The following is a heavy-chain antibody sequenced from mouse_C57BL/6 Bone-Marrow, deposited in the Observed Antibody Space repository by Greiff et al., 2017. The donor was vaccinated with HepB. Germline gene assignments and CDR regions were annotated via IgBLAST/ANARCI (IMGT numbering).Heavy chain of an antibody. V-gene: IGHV1-64*01. CDR2: IHPNSGST. CDR1: GYTFTSYW. D-gene: IGHD1-1*01. CDR3: ARPLYYYGSSYYAMDY. Sequence: QVQLQQPGAELVKPGASVKLSYKASGYTFTSYWIHWVKQRPGQGLEWIGMIHPNSGSTNYNEKFKSKATLTVDKSSSTAYMQLSSLTSEDSAVYYCARPLYYYGSSYYAMDYWGQGTSGTVSS. J-gene: IGHJ4*01.